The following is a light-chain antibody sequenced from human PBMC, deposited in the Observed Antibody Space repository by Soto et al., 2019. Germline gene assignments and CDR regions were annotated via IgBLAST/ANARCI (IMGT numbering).Light chain of an antibody. CDR1: QSVGSY. CDR2: DAS. J-gene: IGKJ3*01. V-gene: IGKV3-11*01. Sequence: EIVLTQSPATLSLSPGERATLSCRASQSVGSYLAWYQQKPGQAPRLLIYDASNRATGIPARFSGGGSGTDFTLPVRSLEPEDLAVYYCQQRSNSPPVFTFGPGTKVDIK. CDR3: QQRSNSPPVFT.